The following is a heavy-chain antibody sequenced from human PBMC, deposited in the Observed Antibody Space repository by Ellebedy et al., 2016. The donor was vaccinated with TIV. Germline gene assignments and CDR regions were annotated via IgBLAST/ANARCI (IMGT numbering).Heavy chain of an antibody. Sequence: GESLKISXAASGFTFRRYGMHWVRQAPGKGLEWVARISSDGSRRNYADSVKDRFTISRDNSMNTLYLQANSLRAEDTAVYYCARDSWGGSFLVANYFDSWGQGTLVSVSS. D-gene: IGHD2-15*01. CDR2: ISSDGSRR. J-gene: IGHJ4*02. CDR1: GFTFRRYG. CDR3: ARDSWGGSFLVANYFDS. V-gene: IGHV3-30*03.